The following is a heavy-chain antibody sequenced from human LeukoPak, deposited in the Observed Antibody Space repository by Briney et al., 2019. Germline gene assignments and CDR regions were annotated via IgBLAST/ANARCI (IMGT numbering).Heavy chain of an antibody. Sequence: GASVKVSCKASGGTFSSYAISWVRQAPGQGLEWMGGIIPIFGTANYAQEFQGRVTITTDESTSTAYMELSSLRSEDTAVYYCARVNYYDSSGYFDYWGQGTLVTVSS. J-gene: IGHJ4*02. V-gene: IGHV1-69*05. D-gene: IGHD3-22*01. CDR1: GGTFSSYA. CDR2: IIPIFGTA. CDR3: ARVNYYDSSGYFDY.